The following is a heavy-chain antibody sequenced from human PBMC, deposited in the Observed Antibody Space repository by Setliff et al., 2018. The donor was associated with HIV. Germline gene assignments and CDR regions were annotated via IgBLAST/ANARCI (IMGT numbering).Heavy chain of an antibody. J-gene: IGHJ4*01. Sequence: GGSLRLSCAASGFTFSSYWMSWVRQAPGKGLEWVANIKQDGSEKYYVDSVKGRFAISRDNAKNSLYLQMNSLRAEDTAVYYCARVYDSSGYSLSIPGYWGQGTLVTVSS. CDR1: GFTFSSYW. CDR2: IKQDGSEK. D-gene: IGHD3-22*01. V-gene: IGHV3-7*01. CDR3: ARVYDSSGYSLSIPGY.